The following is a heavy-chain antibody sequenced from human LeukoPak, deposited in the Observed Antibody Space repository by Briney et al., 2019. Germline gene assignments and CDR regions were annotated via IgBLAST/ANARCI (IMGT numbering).Heavy chain of an antibody. CDR3: TRPLGGLYYMDV. D-gene: IGHD3-16*01. V-gene: IGHV3-73*01. J-gene: IGHJ6*03. Sequence: GGSLRLSCAACGFTFGGSAMHWVRQASGKGLEWVGRIRSKANSYATAYAASVKGRFTISRDDSKNTAYLQMNSLKTEDTAVYYCTRPLGGLYYMDVWGKGTTVTISS. CDR1: GFTFGGSA. CDR2: IRSKANSYAT.